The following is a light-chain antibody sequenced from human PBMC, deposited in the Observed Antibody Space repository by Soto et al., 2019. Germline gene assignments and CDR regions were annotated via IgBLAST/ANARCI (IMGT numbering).Light chain of an antibody. J-gene: IGKJ4*01. Sequence: EVVLTQSPGTLYLSPGERNTLSCRASQPIDRKFLAWYQQKPGQAPRLLIHGASTRATGVQDRFSGSGSERDFSLTISSLEPEEFAVYFCQLFDASLFTFGGGTKVEIK. CDR1: QPIDRKF. CDR2: GAS. V-gene: IGKV3-20*01. CDR3: QLFDASLFT.